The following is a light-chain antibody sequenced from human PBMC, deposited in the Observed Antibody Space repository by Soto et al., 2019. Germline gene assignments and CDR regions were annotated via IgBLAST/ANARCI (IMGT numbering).Light chain of an antibody. CDR2: EVN. J-gene: IGLJ1*01. CDR1: SSDVGGYKY. V-gene: IGLV2-14*01. CDR3: SSFSSSSTPYV. Sequence: QSALTRPASVSGSPGQSITSSCTGTSSDVGGYKYVSWYQQHPGKAPKLMIFEVNSRPSGVSNRFSGSKSGNTASLTISGLRAEDEADYYCSSFSSSSTPYVFGTGTRSPS.